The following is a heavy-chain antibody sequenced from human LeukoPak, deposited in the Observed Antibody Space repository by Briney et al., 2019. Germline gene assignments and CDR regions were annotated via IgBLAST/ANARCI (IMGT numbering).Heavy chain of an antibody. CDR1: GGTFSSYA. CDR3: ARYGPQLTFDY. V-gene: IGHV1-69*05. Sequence: RASVKVSCKASGGTFSSYAIRWVRQAPGQGLEWMGRIIPIFCTANYAQKFQGRDTSTTDESTSTAYMELSSLRSEDTAVYYCARYGPQLTFDYWGQGTLVTVSS. J-gene: IGHJ4*02. CDR2: IIPIFCTA. D-gene: IGHD5-18*01.